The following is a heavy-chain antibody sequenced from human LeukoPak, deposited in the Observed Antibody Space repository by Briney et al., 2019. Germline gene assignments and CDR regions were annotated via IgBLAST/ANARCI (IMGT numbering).Heavy chain of an antibody. D-gene: IGHD1-26*01. V-gene: IGHV3-21*01. CDR3: ARDLGRWGPFDY. Sequence: GGSLRLSCAASGFTFSSYSMNWVRQAPGKGLEWVSSISSSSSYIYYADSVKGRFTISRDNAKNSLYLQMNSLRAEDTAVYYCARDLGRWGPFDYWGQGTLVTVSS. J-gene: IGHJ4*02. CDR2: ISSSSSYI. CDR1: GFTFSSYS.